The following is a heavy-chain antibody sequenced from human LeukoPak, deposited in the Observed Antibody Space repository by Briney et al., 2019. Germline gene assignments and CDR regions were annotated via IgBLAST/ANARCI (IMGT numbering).Heavy chain of an antibody. D-gene: IGHD2-15*01. V-gene: IGHV4-59*01. J-gene: IGHJ4*02. CDR3: ARGGHRFDY. CDR2: IYYSGST. CDR1: GGSISSYY. Sequence: KPSEPLSLTCTVSGGSISSYYWSWIRQPPGKGLEWIGYIYYSGSTNYNPSLKSRVTISVDTSKNQFSLKLSSVTAADTAVYYCARGGHRFDYWGQGTLVTVSS.